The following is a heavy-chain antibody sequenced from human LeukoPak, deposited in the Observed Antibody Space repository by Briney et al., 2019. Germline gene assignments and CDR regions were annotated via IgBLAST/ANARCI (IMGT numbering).Heavy chain of an antibody. Sequence: GGPLRLSCAASGFTFSNAWMSWVRQAPGKGLEWVGRIKSKTDGGTTDYAAPVKGRFIISRDDSKNMLFLQMNSLKTEDTAVYYCTTDRGSGTTWYYYYYMDVWGKGTTVTVSS. D-gene: IGHD1-7*01. CDR1: GFTFSNAW. V-gene: IGHV3-15*01. CDR3: TTDRGSGTTWYYYYYMDV. J-gene: IGHJ6*03. CDR2: IKSKTDGGTT.